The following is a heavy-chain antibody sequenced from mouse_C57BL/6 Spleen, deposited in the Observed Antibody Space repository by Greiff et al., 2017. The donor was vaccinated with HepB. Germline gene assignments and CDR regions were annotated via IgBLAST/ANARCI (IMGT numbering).Heavy chain of an antibody. J-gene: IGHJ4*01. Sequence: EVQLVESVAELVRPGASVKLSCTASGFNIKNTYMHWVKQRPEQGLEWIGRIDPANGNTKYAPKFQGKATITADTSSNTAYLQLSSLTSEDTAIYYCARSEGFTPYWYAMDYWGQGTSVTVSS. V-gene: IGHV14-3*01. CDR3: ARSEGFTPYWYAMDY. CDR1: GFNIKNTY. CDR2: IDPANGNT.